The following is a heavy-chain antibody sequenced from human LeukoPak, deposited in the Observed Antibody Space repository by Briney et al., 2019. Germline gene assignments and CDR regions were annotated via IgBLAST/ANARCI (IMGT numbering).Heavy chain of an antibody. CDR3: AIEAEYGDYLFDY. D-gene: IGHD4-17*01. J-gene: IGHJ4*02. V-gene: IGHV1-69*04. CDR1: GGTFTKYG. Sequence: ASVKVSCKASGGTFTKYGISWVRQAPGQWLEWMGRIIPLVGRANYAQKFQGRVMITADKSTSTAYMELSSLRSEDTAVYYCAIEAEYGDYLFDYRGQGTLVTISS. CDR2: IIPLVGRA.